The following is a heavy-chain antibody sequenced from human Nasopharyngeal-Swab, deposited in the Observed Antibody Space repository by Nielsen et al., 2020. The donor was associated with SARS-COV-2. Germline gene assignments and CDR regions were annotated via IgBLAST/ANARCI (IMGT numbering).Heavy chain of an antibody. CDR1: GGTFSSYA. J-gene: IGHJ6*03. Sequence: SVKVSCKASGGTFSSYAISWVRQAPGQGLEWMGGIIPIFGTANYVQKFQGRVTITADESTSTAYMELSSLRSEDTAVYYGARGGWKRYYYYYYMDVWGKGTTVTVSS. CDR3: ARGGWKRYYYYYYMDV. D-gene: IGHD6-19*01. V-gene: IGHV1-69*13. CDR2: IIPIFGTA.